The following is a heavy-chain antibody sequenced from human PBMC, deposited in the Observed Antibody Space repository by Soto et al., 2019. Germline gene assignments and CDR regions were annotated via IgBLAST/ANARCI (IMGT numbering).Heavy chain of an antibody. D-gene: IGHD3-16*02. V-gene: IGHV3-15*01. CDR1: GFSFSEPC. Sequence: PVGSLRLPCAASGFSFSEPCISWVLQAPGKGLEWVARVKSKADGGTTDYTAPVEGRFTISRDDSENTLYLQMNSLKTEDTAVYYCTTYDYLWGSYRYRWANWGQGTLVTVYS. J-gene: IGHJ4*02. CDR2: VKSKADGGTT. CDR3: TTYDYLWGSYRYRWAN.